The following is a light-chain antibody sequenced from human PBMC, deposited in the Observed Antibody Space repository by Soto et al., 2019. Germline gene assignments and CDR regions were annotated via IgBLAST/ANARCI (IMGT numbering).Light chain of an antibody. Sequence: LSLSVGTVSLYKKERATLSCRASQSVSSYLAWYQQKPGQAPRLLIYDASNRATGIPARFSGSGSGTDFTLTISSLEPEDFGVYYCQQYNNWPPITFGQGARLEVK. CDR3: QQYNNWPPIT. V-gene: IGKV3-11*01. CDR1: QSVSSY. J-gene: IGKJ5*01. CDR2: DAS.